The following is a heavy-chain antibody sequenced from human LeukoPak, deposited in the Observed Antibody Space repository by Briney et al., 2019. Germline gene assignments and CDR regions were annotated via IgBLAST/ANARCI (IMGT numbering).Heavy chain of an antibody. CDR3: ARAHPLGYCSSISCYRTYYYGMDV. Sequence: ASVKVSCKASGYTFTGYYMHWVRQAPGQGLEWMGWINPNSGGTNYAQKFQGRVTMTRDTSISTAYMELSRLRSDDTAVYYCARAHPLGYCSSISCYRTYYYGMDVWGQGTTVTVSS. CDR1: GYTFTGYY. V-gene: IGHV1-2*02. CDR2: INPNSGGT. D-gene: IGHD2-2*02. J-gene: IGHJ6*02.